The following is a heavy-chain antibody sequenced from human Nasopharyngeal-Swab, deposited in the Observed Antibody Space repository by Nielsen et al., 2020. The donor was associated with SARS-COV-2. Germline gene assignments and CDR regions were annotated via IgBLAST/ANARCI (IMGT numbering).Heavy chain of an antibody. CDR1: GFTFSSYS. CDR3: ARATDIVVVPARFDP. Sequence: VGSLRLSCAASGFTFSSYSMSWIRQAPGKGLEWVSYISSSGSTIYYADSVKGRFTISRDNAKNSLYLQMNSLRAEDTAVYYCARATDIVVVPARFDPWGQGTLVTVSS. D-gene: IGHD2-2*01. CDR2: ISSSGSTI. J-gene: IGHJ5*02. V-gene: IGHV3-48*04.